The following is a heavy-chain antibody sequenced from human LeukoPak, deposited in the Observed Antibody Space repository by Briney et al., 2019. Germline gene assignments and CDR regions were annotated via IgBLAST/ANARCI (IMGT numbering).Heavy chain of an antibody. CDR1: GGSISSGSYY. D-gene: IGHD6-19*01. CDR3: ARGALSLAVAGFGY. J-gene: IGHJ4*02. Sequence: SETLSLTCTVSGGSISSGSYYWSWIRQPAGKGLEWIGRIYTSGGTNYNPSLKSRVTISVDMSKNQFSLKLSSVTAADTAVYYCARGALSLAVAGFGYWGQGTLVTVSS. V-gene: IGHV4-61*02. CDR2: IYTSGGT.